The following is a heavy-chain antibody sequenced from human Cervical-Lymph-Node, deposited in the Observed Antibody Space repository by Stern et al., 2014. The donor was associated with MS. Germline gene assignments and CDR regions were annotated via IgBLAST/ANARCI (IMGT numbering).Heavy chain of an antibody. J-gene: IGHJ5*02. V-gene: IGHV3-72*01. CDR1: GFTFSDSF. Sequence: EVHLVESGGGLVQPGGSLRLSCEASGFTFSDSFMDWVRQAPGKGLEWVGRIRNKGSSYTTQYVASVEGRFTISRDDSKNSGYLQMNSLKTEDPALYYCAKHADSAGGAWGQGTLVTVSS. CDR2: IRNKGSSYTT. CDR3: AKHADSAGGA. D-gene: IGHD3-10*01.